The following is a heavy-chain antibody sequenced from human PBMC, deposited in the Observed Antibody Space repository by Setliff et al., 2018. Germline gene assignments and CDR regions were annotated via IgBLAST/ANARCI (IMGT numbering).Heavy chain of an antibody. D-gene: IGHD2-2*01. Sequence: ASVKVSCKASGYTFTNFGFHWLRQAPGQGLEWMAMIITSTGKTSYAQKLQGRVTVPTDTYTGTGYMELRSLRSDDTAMYFCARFGGSCSSSSCYASDLWGQGTMVTVSS. V-gene: IGHV1-18*01. J-gene: IGHJ3*01. CDR2: IITSTGKT. CDR3: ARFGGSCSSSSCYASDL. CDR1: GYTFTNFG.